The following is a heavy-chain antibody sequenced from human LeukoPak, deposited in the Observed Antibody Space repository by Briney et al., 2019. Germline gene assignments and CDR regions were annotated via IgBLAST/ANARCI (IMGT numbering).Heavy chain of an antibody. J-gene: IGHJ4*02. V-gene: IGHV4-34*01. CDR3: ARLTRITMVRGVIRRKYYFDY. CDR2: INHSGST. Sequence: PSETLSLTCAVYGGSFSGYHWSWIRQPPGKGLEWIGEINHSGSTNYNPSLKSRVTISVDTSKNQFSLKLSSVTAADTAVYYCARLTRITMVRGVIRRKYYFDYWGQGTLVTVSS. CDR1: GGSFSGYH. D-gene: IGHD3-10*01.